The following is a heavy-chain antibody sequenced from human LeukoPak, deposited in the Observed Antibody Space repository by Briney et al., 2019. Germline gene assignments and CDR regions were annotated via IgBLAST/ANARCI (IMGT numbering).Heavy chain of an antibody. V-gene: IGHV4-38-2*02. CDR3: AKSNGYGLIDI. J-gene: IGHJ3*02. Sequence: SETLSLTCTVSGYSISSGYYWGWIRQPPGKGLEWIGSIYHSGSTYYNPSLKSRVTVSLDTSRNQFSLKLNSVTAADTAVYYCAKSNGYGLIDIWGQGTMVTVSS. CDR2: IYHSGST. D-gene: IGHD3-22*01. CDR1: GYSISSGYY.